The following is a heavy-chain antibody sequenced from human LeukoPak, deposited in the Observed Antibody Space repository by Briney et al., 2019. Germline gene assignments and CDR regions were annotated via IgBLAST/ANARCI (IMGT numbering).Heavy chain of an antibody. J-gene: IGHJ4*02. V-gene: IGHV3-48*04. CDR1: GFTFSSYS. CDR3: AKGTVEMATITTLDY. D-gene: IGHD5-24*01. Sequence: GGSLRLSCAASGFTFSSYSMNWVRQAPGEGLEWVSYISSLSGTIYYADSVKGRFTISRDNVQNSLYLQMNSLRAEDTAVYYCAKGTVEMATITTLDYWGQGTLVTVSS. CDR2: ISSLSGTI.